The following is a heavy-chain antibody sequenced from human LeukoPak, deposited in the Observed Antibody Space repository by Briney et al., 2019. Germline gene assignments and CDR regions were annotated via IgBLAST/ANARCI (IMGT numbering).Heavy chain of an antibody. CDR3: ARDMTDWWFDP. D-gene: IGHD3-9*01. V-gene: IGHV4-30-2*01. J-gene: IGHJ5*02. CDR2: IYHSGST. Sequence: SETLSLTCAVSGGSISSGGYSWSWIRQPPGKGLEWIGYIYHSGSTYYNPSLKSRVTISVDRSKNQFSLKLSSVTAADTAVYYCARDMTDWWFDPWGQGTLVTVSS. CDR1: GGSISSGGYS.